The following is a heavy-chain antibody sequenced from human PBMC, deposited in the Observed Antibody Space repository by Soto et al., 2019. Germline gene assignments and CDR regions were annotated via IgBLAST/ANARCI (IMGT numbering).Heavy chain of an antibody. CDR1: GFTFSSHA. CDR3: ARSSDSINWYYFYAMDV. CDR2: ISYDGSNK. J-gene: IGHJ6*02. Sequence: QMQLVEFGGGVVQPGRSLRLSCAASGFTFSSHAMHWVRQAPGKGLEWVAVISYDGSNKYYADSVKGRFTISRDNSKDTLYLQMNSLIPEDTAMYYCARSSDSINWYYFYAMDVWGPATTVTVSS. D-gene: IGHD6-13*01. V-gene: IGHV3-30-3*01.